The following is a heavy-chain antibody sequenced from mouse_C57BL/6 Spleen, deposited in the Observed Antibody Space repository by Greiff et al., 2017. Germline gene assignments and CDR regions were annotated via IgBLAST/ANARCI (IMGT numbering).Heavy chain of an antibody. V-gene: IGHV1-82*01. Sequence: VQLQQSGPELVKPGASVKISCKASGYSFSSSWMNWVKQRPGQGLEWIGRIYPGYGDTNYNGEFKGKATLTADKSSSTAYMQLSSRTSEDSAVYCCRRRGLLDAMDDWGQGTSVTVSS. CDR1: GYSFSSSW. CDR2: IYPGYGDT. J-gene: IGHJ4*01. CDR3: RRRGLLDAMDD. D-gene: IGHD2-10*01.